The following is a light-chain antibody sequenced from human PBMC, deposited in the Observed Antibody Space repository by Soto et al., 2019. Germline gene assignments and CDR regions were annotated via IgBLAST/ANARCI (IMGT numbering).Light chain of an antibody. Sequence: SALTQPHSVSGSPGQSVTISCAGTSSDVGAYNYVSWYQQEPGKAPKLMIYDVSERPSGVPDRFSASKSGNTASLTISGLQAEDEADYYCWSYAGSYRVFGTGTKLTVL. CDR2: DVS. CDR1: SSDVGAYNY. CDR3: WSYAGSYRV. V-gene: IGLV2-11*01. J-gene: IGLJ1*01.